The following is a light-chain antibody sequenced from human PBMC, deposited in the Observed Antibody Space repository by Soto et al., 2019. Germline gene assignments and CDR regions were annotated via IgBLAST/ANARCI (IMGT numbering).Light chain of an antibody. CDR3: HQYASYRT. Sequence: EIVLTQSPVTLSLSPGERATLSCRASQSVSSRYFAWYQQKPGQPPRLLICAASSRAAGIPDRFSGSGSGTDFSLTLRRLEPEDFAVYYCHQYASYRTFGPGTKVE. CDR2: AAS. J-gene: IGKJ1*01. V-gene: IGKV3-20*01. CDR1: QSVSSRY.